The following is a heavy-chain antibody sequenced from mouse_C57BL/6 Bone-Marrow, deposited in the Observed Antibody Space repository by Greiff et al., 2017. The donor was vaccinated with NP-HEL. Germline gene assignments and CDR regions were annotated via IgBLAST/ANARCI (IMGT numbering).Heavy chain of an antibody. D-gene: IGHD4-1*01. CDR2: ISYDGSN. CDR3: ARLLPQDWWYFDV. Sequence: EVQLQESGPGLVKPSQSLSLTCSVTGYSITSGYYWNWIRQFPGNKLEWMGYISYDGSNNYNPSLKNRIPITRYTSKNQFFLKLNSVTTEDTATYYCARLLPQDWWYFDVWGTGTTVTVSS. J-gene: IGHJ1*03. V-gene: IGHV3-6*01. CDR1: GYSITSGYY.